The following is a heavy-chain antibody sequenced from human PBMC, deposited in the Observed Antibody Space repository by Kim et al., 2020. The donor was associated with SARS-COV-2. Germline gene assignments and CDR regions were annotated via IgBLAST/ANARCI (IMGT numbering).Heavy chain of an antibody. CDR1: GYTFTGYY. J-gene: IGHJ6*02. CDR3: ARAGIAYYYYGMDV. V-gene: IGHV1-2*04. CDR2: INPNSGGT. Sequence: ASVKVSCKASGYTFTGYYMHWVRQAPGQGLEWMGWINPNSGGTNYAQKFQGWVTMTRDKSISTAYMELSRLRSDDTAVYYCARAGIAYYYYGMDVWGQGTTVTVSS. D-gene: IGHD6-13*01.